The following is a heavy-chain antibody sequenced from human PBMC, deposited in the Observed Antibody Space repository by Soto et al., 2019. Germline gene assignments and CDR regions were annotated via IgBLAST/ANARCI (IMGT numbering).Heavy chain of an antibody. CDR2: ISADNGNT. Sequence: ASVKVSCKASGYTFTSFGVTRVRQAPGQGLEWMGWISADNGNTNYAQKLQDRVAMTTDTSTSTAYMELRSLTSDDTAVYYCARQGVLPDYWGQGTLVTVSS. V-gene: IGHV1-18*01. CDR1: GYTFTSFG. CDR3: ARQGVLPDY. J-gene: IGHJ4*02. D-gene: IGHD3-16*01.